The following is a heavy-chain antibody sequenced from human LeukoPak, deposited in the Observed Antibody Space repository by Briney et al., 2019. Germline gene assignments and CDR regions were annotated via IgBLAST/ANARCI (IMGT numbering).Heavy chain of an antibody. CDR3: VKGPRPDITVAHTVEN. CDR2: ISSRGDSS. CDR1: GFIFSNYA. J-gene: IGHJ4*02. Sequence: GGSLRLSCAASGFIFSNYAMSWVRQVPGRGLEWASTISSRGDSSYVADSVKGRFTISRGNSKNSLYLQMNTVRAEDTAVYYCVKGPRPDITVAHTVENWGQGTLVTVSS. V-gene: IGHV3-23*01. D-gene: IGHD6-19*01.